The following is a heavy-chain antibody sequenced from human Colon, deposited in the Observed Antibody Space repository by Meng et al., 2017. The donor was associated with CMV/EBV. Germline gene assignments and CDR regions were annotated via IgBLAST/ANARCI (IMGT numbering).Heavy chain of an antibody. CDR2: VSVSGEST. CDR3: ARRTTWYLFTY. CDR1: GFIFSSSA. V-gene: IGHV3-23*01. J-gene: IGHJ4*02. Sequence: EVQLLESGGGLVQPGGSLRLSCAASGFIFSSSALSWVRQAPGKGLEWVSTVSVSGESTYYADSVKGRFTISRDNSKNTLYLQMTSLRVEDTAVYYCARRTTWYLFTYWGQGTLVTVSS. D-gene: IGHD1-14*01.